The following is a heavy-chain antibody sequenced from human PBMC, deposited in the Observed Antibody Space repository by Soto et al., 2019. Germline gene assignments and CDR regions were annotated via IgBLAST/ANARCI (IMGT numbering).Heavy chain of an antibody. D-gene: IGHD2-2*03. CDR3: ARRPMDVTWFEP. V-gene: IGHV1-69*13. Sequence: SVKVSCKVSGGTDGTYSINWVRQAPGQGLEWMGAIIPILSTTNYAQRFQGRVTITADESTGTVYLELTSLKFEDTAVYYCARRPMDVTWFEPWGQGTLVSVSS. CDR1: GGTDGTYS. J-gene: IGHJ5*02. CDR2: IIPILSTT.